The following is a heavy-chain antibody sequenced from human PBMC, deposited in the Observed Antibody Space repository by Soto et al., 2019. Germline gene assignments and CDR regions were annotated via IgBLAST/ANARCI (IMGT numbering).Heavy chain of an antibody. CDR3: TRELELGY. CDR1: GFTFSSYS. D-gene: IGHD1-7*01. CDR2: ITSGGGFI. V-gene: IGHV3-21*01. J-gene: IGHJ4*02. Sequence: LRLSCAASGFTFSSYSMNWVRQAPGKGLEWVSSITSGGGFIYYADSVKGRFTISRDNANNFLDLQMDSLRADDTAVYYCTRELELGYWGQGTLVTVSS.